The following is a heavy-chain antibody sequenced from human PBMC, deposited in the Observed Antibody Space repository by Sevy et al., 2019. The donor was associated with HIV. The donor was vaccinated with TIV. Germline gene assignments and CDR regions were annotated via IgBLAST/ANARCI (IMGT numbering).Heavy chain of an antibody. D-gene: IGHD6-13*01. CDR3: ARPPLHSTGTGYFQH. Sequence: ASVKVSCKASGGIFGSHAINWVRQTPGQGLEWVGVIVPIFGTANYAPKFQGRVTITADISTNTAYMEMRSLRSDDTAVYYCARPPLHSTGTGYFQHWGQGTLVTVSS. J-gene: IGHJ1*01. V-gene: IGHV1-69*06. CDR2: IVPIFGTA. CDR1: GGIFGSHA.